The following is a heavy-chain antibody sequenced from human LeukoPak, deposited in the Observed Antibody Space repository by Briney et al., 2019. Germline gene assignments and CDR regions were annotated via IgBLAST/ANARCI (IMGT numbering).Heavy chain of an antibody. J-gene: IGHJ4*02. CDR3: ARSEINDYSKY. CDR2: IYYSGST. Sequence: SETLSLTCTVSGGSISSYYWSWIRRSPGKGLEWIGYIYYSGSTNYNPSLESRVTISVDTSRNQFSLKLTSVTAADTAVYYCARSEINDYSKYWGQGILVIVSS. CDR1: GGSISSYY. V-gene: IGHV4-59*08. D-gene: IGHD4-11*01.